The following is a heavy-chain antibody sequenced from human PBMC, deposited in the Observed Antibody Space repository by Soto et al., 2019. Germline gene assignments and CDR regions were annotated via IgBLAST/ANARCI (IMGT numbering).Heavy chain of an antibody. CDR3: AGEGIVATIVYYNYYMDV. J-gene: IGHJ6*03. CDR1: GYTFTSDV. Sequence: GASVKVSCKASGYTFTSDVISWVRQAPGQGLEWMGWISAYNGNTNYAQKLQGRVTMTTDTSTSTAYMELRSLRSDDTAVYYCAGEGIVATIVYYNYYMDVWGKGTTVTVSS. V-gene: IGHV1-18*01. D-gene: IGHD5-12*01. CDR2: ISAYNGNT.